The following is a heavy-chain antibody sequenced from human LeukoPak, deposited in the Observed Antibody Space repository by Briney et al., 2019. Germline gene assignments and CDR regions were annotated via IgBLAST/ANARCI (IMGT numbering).Heavy chain of an antibody. V-gene: IGHV1-8*01. CDR3: ATTPITMVRRVIIRSWFDP. Sequence: ASVKVSCKASGYTFTSYDINWVRQATGQGLEWMGWMNPNSGNTGYAQKFQGRVTMTRNTSISTAYMELSSLRSEDTAVYYCATTPITMVRRVIIRSWFDPWGQGTLVTVSS. CDR1: GYTFTSYD. CDR2: MNPNSGNT. D-gene: IGHD3-10*01. J-gene: IGHJ5*02.